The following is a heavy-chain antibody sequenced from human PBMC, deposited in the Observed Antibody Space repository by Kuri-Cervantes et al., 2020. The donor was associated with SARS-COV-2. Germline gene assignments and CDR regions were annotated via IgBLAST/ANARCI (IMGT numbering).Heavy chain of an antibody. CDR2: INQDGSVN. D-gene: IGHD2-2*01. J-gene: IGHJ6*02. Sequence: GESLSLSCTVSAFSFSTYCMTWVRQAPGKGLECVANINQDGSVNYYVDSVKDRFTISGDNAKNSLYLQMNSLRAEDTAVYYCAREIVVVPTTGRGAYHYYAMDVWGRGTTVTVSS. CDR1: AFSFSTYC. CDR3: AREIVVVPTTGRGAYHYYAMDV. V-gene: IGHV3-7*01.